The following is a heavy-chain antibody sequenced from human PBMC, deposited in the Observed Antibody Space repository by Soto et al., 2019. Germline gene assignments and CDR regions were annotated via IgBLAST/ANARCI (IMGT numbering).Heavy chain of an antibody. D-gene: IGHD6-13*01. Sequence: QVQLQQWGAGLLKPSETLSLTCAVYGGSFSSYYWSWIRQPPGKGLEWIGEINHSGSTNYNPSLKSRVTISVDTSKNQFSLKLSSVTAADTAVYYCARAPYSTARRNDYWGQGTLVTVSS. CDR3: ARAPYSTARRNDY. CDR2: INHSGST. CDR1: GGSFSSYY. J-gene: IGHJ4*02. V-gene: IGHV4-34*01.